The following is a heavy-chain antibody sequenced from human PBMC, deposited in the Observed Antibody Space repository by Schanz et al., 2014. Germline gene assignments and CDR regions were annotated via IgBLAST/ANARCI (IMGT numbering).Heavy chain of an antibody. D-gene: IGHD5-12*01. J-gene: IGHJ6*02. CDR3: ARDLTVDTGYVVHYYYYGMDV. CDR2: INPSEGGT. Sequence: QVQLVQSGTEVKKPGASVKVSCKASGYTFTNFYIHWVRQAPGQGLEWVGIINPSEGGTSFPQKFKDRLTMTRDTSTSTFYMELSSLRSEDTAVYFCARDLTVDTGYVVHYYYYGMDVWGQGTTXTVSS. V-gene: IGHV1-46*01. CDR1: GYTFTNFY.